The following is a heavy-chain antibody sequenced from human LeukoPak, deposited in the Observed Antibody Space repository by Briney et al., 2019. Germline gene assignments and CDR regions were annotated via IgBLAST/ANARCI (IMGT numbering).Heavy chain of an antibody. CDR3: ARVGGYSGYGEDAFDI. V-gene: IGHV3-11*06. Sequence: PGGSLRLSCAASGFAFSYYYMSWIRQAPGEGLEWDSYIINTTTYTTYADSVKGRFTISRDNGKNTLYLQMNSLRDEDTAVYYCARVGGYSGYGEDAFDIWGQGTMVTVSS. CDR1: GFAFSYYY. J-gene: IGHJ3*02. CDR2: IINTTTYT. D-gene: IGHD5-12*01.